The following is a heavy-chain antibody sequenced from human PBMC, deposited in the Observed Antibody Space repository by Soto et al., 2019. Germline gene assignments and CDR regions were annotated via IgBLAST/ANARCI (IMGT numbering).Heavy chain of an antibody. CDR1: VGTFNSYA. CDR2: TIPMFGTT. J-gene: IGHJ6*02. CDR3: TRCGIRYHSIGYYLGIDGMDV. Sequence: QVQLVQSGAEVKKPESSVRVSCKASVGTFNSYAITWVRQAPGQGLEWMGGTIPMFGTTNYAEKFQGRVTIPADESTNTGYMELSSLRAEDTAVYYCTRCGIRYHSIGYYLGIDGMDVWGQGTTVIVAS. D-gene: IGHD3-22*01. V-gene: IGHV1-69*12.